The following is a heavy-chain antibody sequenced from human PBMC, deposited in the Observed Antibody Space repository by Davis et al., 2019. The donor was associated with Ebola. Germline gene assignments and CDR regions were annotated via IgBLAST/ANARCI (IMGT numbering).Heavy chain of an antibody. V-gene: IGHV3-33*01. D-gene: IGHD6-6*01. CDR3: ARDLSSIAARPSDY. CDR1: GFTFSSYG. J-gene: IGHJ4*02. CDR2: IWYDGSNK. Sequence: PGGSLRLSCAASGFTFSSYGMHWVRQAPGKGLEWVAVIWYDGSNKYYADSVKGRFTISRDNAKNTLYLQMNSLRAEDTAVYYCARDLSSIAARPSDYWGQGTLVTVSS.